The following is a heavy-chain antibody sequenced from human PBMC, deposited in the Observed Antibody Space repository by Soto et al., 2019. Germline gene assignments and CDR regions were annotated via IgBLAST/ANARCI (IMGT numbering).Heavy chain of an antibody. V-gene: IGHV1-69*06. D-gene: IGHD1-26*01. CDR1: GATFSSYA. J-gene: IGHJ3*02. Sequence: SEKVSCKASGATFSSYAIRRVLQPPGQGLEGMGWIIPIFGTANYAQKFQGRVTITADKSTSTAYMELSSLRSEDTAVYYCATRSGSYYRDAFDIWGQGTMVTV. CDR3: ATRSGSYYRDAFDI. CDR2: IIPIFGTA.